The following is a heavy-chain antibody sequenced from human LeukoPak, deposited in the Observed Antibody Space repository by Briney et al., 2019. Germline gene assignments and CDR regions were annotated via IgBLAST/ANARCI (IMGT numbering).Heavy chain of an antibody. J-gene: IGHJ4*02. D-gene: IGHD3-16*01. CDR2: INHSGST. V-gene: IGHV4-34*01. CDR1: GGSFSGYY. Sequence: SETLSLTCAVYGGSFSGYYWSWIRQPPGKGLEWIGEINHSGSTNYNPSLKSRVTISVDTSKNQFSLKLSSVTAAGTAVYYCARATSSEKYYDYVWGSPLFDYWGQGTLVTVSS. CDR3: ARATSSEKYYDYVWGSPLFDY.